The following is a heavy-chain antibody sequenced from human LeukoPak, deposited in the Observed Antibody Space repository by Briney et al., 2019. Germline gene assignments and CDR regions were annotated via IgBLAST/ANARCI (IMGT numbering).Heavy chain of an antibody. CDR2: IYYSGST. V-gene: IGHV4-59*08. D-gene: IGHD3-3*01. Sequence: PSETLSLTCTVTGGSISSYSWSWIRQPPGKGLEWIGYIYYSGSTNYNPSLKSRVTISVDTSKNQFSLKLSSVTAADTAVYYCARAGYYDFWSGYYTDAGNYYYMDVWGKGTTVTVSS. J-gene: IGHJ6*03. CDR1: GGSISSYS. CDR3: ARAGYYDFWSGYYTDAGNYYYMDV.